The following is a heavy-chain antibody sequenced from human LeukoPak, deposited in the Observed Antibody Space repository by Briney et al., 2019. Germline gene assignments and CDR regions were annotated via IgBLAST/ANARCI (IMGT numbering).Heavy chain of an antibody. Sequence: PSETLSLTCTVSGGSISSYYWSWIRQPPEEGLEWIGYIYYSGNTDYNPSLKSRVTISVDTSKNQFSLRLNPVTAADTAVYYCARSPTLYHCDYWGQGTLVTVSS. V-gene: IGHV4-59*08. CDR3: ARSPTLYHCDY. D-gene: IGHD2-8*01. CDR1: GGSISSYY. CDR2: IYYSGNT. J-gene: IGHJ4*02.